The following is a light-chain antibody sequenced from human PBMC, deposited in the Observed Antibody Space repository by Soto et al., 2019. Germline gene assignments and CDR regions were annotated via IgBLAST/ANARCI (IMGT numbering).Light chain of an antibody. J-gene: IGLJ3*02. Sequence: QSVLTQPPSASGTPGQRVTISCSGSSSNIGSNYVYWYQQLPGTAPKLLIYGNNQRPSGVPDRFSGSKSGTSASLGISGLRSEDEADYYCTAWDGSLSGRVFGGGTKVTVL. V-gene: IGLV1-47*01. CDR1: SSNIGSNY. CDR3: TAWDGSLSGRV. CDR2: GNN.